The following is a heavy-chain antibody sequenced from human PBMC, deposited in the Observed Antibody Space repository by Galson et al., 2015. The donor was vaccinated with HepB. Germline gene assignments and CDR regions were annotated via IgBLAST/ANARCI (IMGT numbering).Heavy chain of an antibody. V-gene: IGHV3-21*01. D-gene: IGHD6-13*01. CDR1: GFTFSSYS. Sequence: SLRLSCAASGFTFSSYSMNWVRQAPGKRLEWVSSISSSSSYIYYADSVKGRFTTSRDNAKNSLYLQMNSLTAEDTAVYYCARNLRIAAAGQHFDFWGQGTLVTVSS. CDR3: ARNLRIAAAGQHFDF. J-gene: IGHJ4*02. CDR2: ISSSSSYI.